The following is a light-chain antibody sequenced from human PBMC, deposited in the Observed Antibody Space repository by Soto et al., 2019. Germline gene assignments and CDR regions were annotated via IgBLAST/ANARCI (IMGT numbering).Light chain of an antibody. CDR3: QQYLSLPVT. CDR1: QTVTSNY. J-gene: IGKJ2*01. V-gene: IGKV3-20*01. Sequence: EVVLTQSPGTQSLSPGERATLSCRASQTVTSNYLAWYQQKPGQAPRLLIYGASSRATDIPHRFSGSGSGTDFTLTISRLEPEDFALYYCQQYLSLPVTFGQGT. CDR2: GAS.